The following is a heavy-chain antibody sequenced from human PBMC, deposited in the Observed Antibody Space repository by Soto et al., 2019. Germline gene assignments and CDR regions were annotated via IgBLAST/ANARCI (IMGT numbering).Heavy chain of an antibody. J-gene: IGHJ4*02. CDR3: TQDPLGGSSYGPDY. Sequence: GGSLRLSGAASGINFSSYAMSWVRKAQGKGLEWVSAISGSGGSTYYADSVKGRCTISRDNTKNTLYLQMNSMRAEEKAEYDCTQDPLGGSSYGPDYWGQGTLVPVSS. CDR1: GINFSSYA. V-gene: IGHV3-23*01. CDR2: ISGSGGST. D-gene: IGHD5-18*01.